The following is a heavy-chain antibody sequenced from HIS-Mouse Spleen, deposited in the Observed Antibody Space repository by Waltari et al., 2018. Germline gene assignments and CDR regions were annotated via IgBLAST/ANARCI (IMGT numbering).Heavy chain of an antibody. Sequence: QVQLQESGPGLVTPSETLSLTCTVSGYSIRSGYYWGWIRQPPGKGLEWIGSIYHSGSTYYNPSLKSRVTISVDTSKNQFSLKLSSVTAADTAVYYCARVKTWGQGTLVTVSS. CDR2: IYHSGST. V-gene: IGHV4-38-2*02. CDR3: ARVKT. J-gene: IGHJ5*02. CDR1: GYSIRSGYY.